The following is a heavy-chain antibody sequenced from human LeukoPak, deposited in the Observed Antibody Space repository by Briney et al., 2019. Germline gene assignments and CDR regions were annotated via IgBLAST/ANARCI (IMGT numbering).Heavy chain of an antibody. CDR1: GFTFSSHW. CDR2: IKDDGSEK. V-gene: IGHV3-7*02. CDR3: ARRGITISGVLVYHYSGLDV. D-gene: IGHD3-3*01. Sequence: PGGSLRLSRAGSGFTFSSHWMNWVRQAPGKGLEWVASIKDDGSEKHFLDSVNGRFAISRDNAKNSLYLQMSSLRAEDTAVYYCARRGITISGVLVYHYSGLDVWGQGTTVTVSS. J-gene: IGHJ6*02.